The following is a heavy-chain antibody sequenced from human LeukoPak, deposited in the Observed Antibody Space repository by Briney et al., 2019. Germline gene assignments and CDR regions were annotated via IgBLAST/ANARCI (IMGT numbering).Heavy chain of an antibody. CDR1: GFTFSSYG. D-gene: IGHD5-12*01. J-gene: IGHJ5*02. CDR2: LRYDGSNK. V-gene: IGHV3-30*02. CDR3: AKEQRGYTGYAVGSWFDP. Sequence: PGGSLRLSCAASGFTFSSYGMHWVRQSPGKGLEWVAFLRYDGSNKYYTDSVKCRFTISRDNSKNTLYVQMNSLRAEDTAVYYCAKEQRGYTGYAVGSWFDPWGQGTLVTVSS.